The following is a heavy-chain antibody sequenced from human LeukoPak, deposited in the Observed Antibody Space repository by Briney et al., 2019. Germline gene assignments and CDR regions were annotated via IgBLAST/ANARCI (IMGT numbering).Heavy chain of an antibody. Sequence: GGSLRLSCAASGFTFSSYWMSWVRQAPGKGLEWVANIKQDGSEKYYVDSVKGRFAISGDNAKNSLYLQMNSLRAEDTAVYYCARNLASGAFDIWGQGTMVTVSS. CDR3: ARNLASGAFDI. V-gene: IGHV3-7*01. J-gene: IGHJ3*02. CDR2: IKQDGSEK. CDR1: GFTFSSYW. D-gene: IGHD6-25*01.